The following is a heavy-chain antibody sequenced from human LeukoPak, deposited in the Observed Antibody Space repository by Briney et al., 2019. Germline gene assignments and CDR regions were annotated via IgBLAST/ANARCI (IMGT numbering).Heavy chain of an antibody. CDR2: MYYSGST. CDR3: ARPYYYDSRIDP. J-gene: IGHJ5*02. V-gene: IGHV4-30-4*01. Sequence: SETLSLTCTVSGGFISSGDYYWSWIRQPPGKGLEWIAYMYYSGSTYYNPSLKSRVTMSADTSKKQLSLKLSSVTAADTAVYYCARPYYYDSRIDPWGQGILVTVSS. D-gene: IGHD3-22*01. CDR1: GGFISSGDYY.